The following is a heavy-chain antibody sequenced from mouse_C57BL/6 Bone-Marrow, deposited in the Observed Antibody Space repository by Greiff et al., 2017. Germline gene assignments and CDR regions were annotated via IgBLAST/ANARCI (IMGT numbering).Heavy chain of an antibody. CDR3: ARLVRRLFFDY. V-gene: IGHV1-64*01. Sequence: QVQLKQPGAELVKPGASVKLSCKASGYTFTSYWMHWVKQRPGQGLEWIGMIHPYSGSTNYNEKFKSKATLTVDKSSSTAYMQLSSLTSEDSAVYYCARLVRRLFFDYWGQGTTLTVAS. J-gene: IGHJ2*01. CDR1: GYTFTSYW. CDR2: IHPYSGST.